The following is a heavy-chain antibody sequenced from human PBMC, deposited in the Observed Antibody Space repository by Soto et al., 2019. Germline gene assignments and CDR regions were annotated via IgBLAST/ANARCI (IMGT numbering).Heavy chain of an antibody. CDR1: GFTFSSYA. CDR2: ISGSGGST. V-gene: IGHV3-23*01. D-gene: IGHD2-15*01. J-gene: IGHJ3*02. Sequence: EVQLLESGGGLVQPGGSLRLSCAASGFTFSSYAMSWVRQAPGKGLEWVSAISGSGGSTYYADSVKGRFTISRDNSKNTLYRKRNSRGAEDTAVYYCAKERNIVVVVAKGSFDIGGQGKRAPVSS. CDR3: AKERNIVVVVAKGSFDI.